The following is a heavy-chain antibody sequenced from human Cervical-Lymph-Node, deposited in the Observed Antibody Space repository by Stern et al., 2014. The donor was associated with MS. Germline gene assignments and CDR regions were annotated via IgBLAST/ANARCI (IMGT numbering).Heavy chain of an antibody. V-gene: IGHV4-4*02. Sequence: QVQLQESGPGLVKPSGTLSLTCAVSGGSISSSNWWSWVRQPPGKGLEWIGEIYHSGSTNYNPSLQSRVTISVEKSKNQFSLKLSSVTAADTAVYYCARQLDYYDSSGYSPDAFDIWGQGTMVTVSS. D-gene: IGHD3-22*01. CDR2: IYHSGST. CDR1: GGSISSSNW. CDR3: ARQLDYYDSSGYSPDAFDI. J-gene: IGHJ3*02.